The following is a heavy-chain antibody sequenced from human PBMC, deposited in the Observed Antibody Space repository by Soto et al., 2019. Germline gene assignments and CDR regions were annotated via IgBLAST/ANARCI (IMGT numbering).Heavy chain of an antibody. V-gene: IGHV4-30-2*01. J-gene: IGHJ6*02. Sequence: SETMSLTCAVSGGSVSSGVFSWNWIRQPPGQGLEWVGYISHGGSPHYTPSLRSRVSISVDRSTNVISLNLTSMTPADTAVYFCARGHYYYAMDVWGQGTTVTVSS. CDR3: ARGHYYYAMDV. CDR2: ISHGGSP. CDR1: GGSVSSGVFS.